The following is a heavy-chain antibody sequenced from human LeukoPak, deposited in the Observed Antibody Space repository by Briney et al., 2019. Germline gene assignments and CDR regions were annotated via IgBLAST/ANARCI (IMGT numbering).Heavy chain of an antibody. V-gene: IGHV3-66*02. CDR1: GFTVSSNY. J-gene: IGHJ6*03. Sequence: GGSLRLSCAASGFTVSSNYMSWVRQAPGKGLEWVSVIYSGGSTYYADSVKGRFTISRDNSKNTLYLRMNSLRAEDTAVYYCARDSRTAMVTRDYYYYYMDVWGKGTTVTVSS. CDR2: IYSGGST. CDR3: ARDSRTAMVTRDYYYYYMDV. D-gene: IGHD5-18*01.